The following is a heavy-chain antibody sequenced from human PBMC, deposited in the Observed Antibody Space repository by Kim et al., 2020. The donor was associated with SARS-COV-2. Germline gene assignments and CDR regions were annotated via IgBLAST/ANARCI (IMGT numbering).Heavy chain of an antibody. CDR2: INPSGGST. CDR1: GYTFTSYY. V-gene: IGHV1-46*01. D-gene: IGHD2-15*01. Sequence: ASVKVSYKASGYTFTSYYMHWVRQAPGQGLEWMGIINPSGGSTSYAQKFQGRVTMTRDTSTSTVYMELSSLRSEDTAVYYCARADGVVVAANHNYYYYYGMDVWGQGTTVTVSS. CDR3: ARADGVVVAANHNYYYYYGMDV. J-gene: IGHJ6*02.